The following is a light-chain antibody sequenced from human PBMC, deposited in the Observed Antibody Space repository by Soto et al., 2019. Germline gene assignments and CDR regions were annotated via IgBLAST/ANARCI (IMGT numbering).Light chain of an antibody. CDR1: QGITNR. Sequence: IQMTQSPTSVSASVGGRVTITCRASQGITNRLAWYQQKPGKAPKLLIYEASSLQSGVPSRISGSGSGTDFTLTISSLQPEDFATYYCQQANSFPITFAQGTRLEI. V-gene: IGKV1D-12*01. J-gene: IGKJ5*01. CDR2: EAS. CDR3: QQANSFPIT.